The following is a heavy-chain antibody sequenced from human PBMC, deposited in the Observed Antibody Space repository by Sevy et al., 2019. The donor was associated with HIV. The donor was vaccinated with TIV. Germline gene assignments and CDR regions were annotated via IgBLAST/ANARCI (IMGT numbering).Heavy chain of an antibody. CDR3: ARGGIIAARPDGGDYYYYGMDV. V-gene: IGHV3-30-3*01. Sequence: GGSLGLSCAASGFTFSSYAMHWVRQAPGKGLEWVAVISYDGSNKYYADSVKGRFTISRDNSKNTLYLQMNSLRAEDTAVYYCARGGIIAARPDGGDYYYYGMDVWGQGTTVTVSS. D-gene: IGHD6-6*01. J-gene: IGHJ6*02. CDR2: ISYDGSNK. CDR1: GFTFSSYA.